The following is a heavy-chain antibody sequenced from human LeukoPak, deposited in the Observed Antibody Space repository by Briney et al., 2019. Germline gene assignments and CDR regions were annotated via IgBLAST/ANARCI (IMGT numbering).Heavy chain of an antibody. CDR2: IYYSGST. J-gene: IGHJ4*02. CDR3: ARMTGGRMFGWVDY. V-gene: IGHV4-59*01. Sequence: SETLSLTCTVSGGSISSYYWSWIRQPPGKGLEWIGYIYYSGSTNYNPSLKSRVTITVDMSKNQFSLKLSSVTAADTAVYYCARMTGGRMFGWVDYWGQGTLVTVSS. CDR1: GGSISSYY. D-gene: IGHD3-10*02.